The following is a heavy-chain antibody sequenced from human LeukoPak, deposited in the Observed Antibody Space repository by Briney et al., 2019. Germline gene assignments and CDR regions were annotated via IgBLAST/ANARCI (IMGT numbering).Heavy chain of an antibody. J-gene: IGHJ4*02. CDR2: ISGSGGST. D-gene: IGHD3-10*01. Sequence: GALRLPFGALGLTFSSLAMSWVRQAPGKGLEGVFTISGSGGSTYYADSVKGRFTISRDNSKNTLSLQMNSLRAEDTAVYYCAKVPYGSGSYSTLDYWGQGTLVTVSS. CDR3: AKVPYGSGSYSTLDY. CDR1: GLTFSSLA. V-gene: IGHV3-23*01.